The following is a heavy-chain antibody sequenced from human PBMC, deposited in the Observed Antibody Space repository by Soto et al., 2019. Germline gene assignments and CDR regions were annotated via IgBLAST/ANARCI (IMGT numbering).Heavy chain of an antibody. Sequence: SLRVSCKTSGFTFSNSAVQWVRQARGQRLEWMGWIVVGSGNTKYAQTFRERVTITRDMSTSTAHMDVSSLAPEDTAVYYCAAELYSGGSCCSFDIWGQGTTVTVSS. J-gene: IGHJ3*02. V-gene: IGHV1-58*01. CDR1: GFTFSNSA. CDR2: IVVGSGNT. CDR3: AAELYSGGSCCSFDI. D-gene: IGHD2-15*01.